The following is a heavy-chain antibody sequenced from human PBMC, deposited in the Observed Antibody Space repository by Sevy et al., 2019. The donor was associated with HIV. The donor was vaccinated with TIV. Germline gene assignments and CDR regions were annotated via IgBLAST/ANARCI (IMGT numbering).Heavy chain of an antibody. J-gene: IGHJ4*02. CDR3: ETAGTNGYNYFDY. V-gene: IGHV1-2*04. D-gene: IGHD1-1*01. CDR1: GYTFTDYY. CDR2: INPDSGDT. Sequence: ASVKVSCKASGYTFTDYYMHWVRQAPGQGLEWMGWINPDSGDTIYAQKFQGWVTMTRDTSIITAYMELTRLNSDDTAVYFCETAGTNGYNYFDYWGQGTLVTVSS.